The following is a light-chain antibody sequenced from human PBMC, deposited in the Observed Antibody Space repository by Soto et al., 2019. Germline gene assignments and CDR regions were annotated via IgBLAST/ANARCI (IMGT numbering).Light chain of an antibody. CDR2: DVS. J-gene: IGLJ2*01. CDR1: SSDVGGYNY. V-gene: IGLV2-11*01. Sequence: QSVLTQPRSVSGSPGQSVTISCTGPSSDVGGYNYVSWYQQHPGKAPKLMIYDVSKRPSGVPDRFSGSKSGNTASLTISGLQAEDEAEYYCGSYAGSDTVVFGGGTKVTVL. CDR3: GSYAGSDTVV.